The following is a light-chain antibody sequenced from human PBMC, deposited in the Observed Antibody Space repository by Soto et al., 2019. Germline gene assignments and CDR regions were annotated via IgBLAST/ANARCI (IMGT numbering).Light chain of an antibody. CDR2: AAS. CDR1: QGISGY. V-gene: IGKV1-8*01. CDR3: QQYYSYLIT. Sequence: AIRMTQSPSSLSASTGDRVTITCRASQGISGYLAWYQQKPGKAPKLLIYAASTLQSGVPSRFSGSGSGTDFTLTISCLQSEDFATYCCQQYYSYLITFGQGTRLEI. J-gene: IGKJ5*01.